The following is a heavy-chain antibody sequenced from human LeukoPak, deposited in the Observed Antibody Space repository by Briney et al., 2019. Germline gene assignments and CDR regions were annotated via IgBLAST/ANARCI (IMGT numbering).Heavy chain of an antibody. Sequence: GGSLRLSGAASGFTFSSYAMHWVRQATGKGLEWVSAIGTAGDTYYPGSLTGRFNSSSENAKNSLYLQMNSQRAGDTAVYYCARLGGGPEGAFDIWGQGTMVTVSS. CDR3: ARLGGGPEGAFDI. CDR1: GFTFSSYA. D-gene: IGHD2-15*01. CDR2: IGTAGDT. J-gene: IGHJ3*02. V-gene: IGHV3-13*04.